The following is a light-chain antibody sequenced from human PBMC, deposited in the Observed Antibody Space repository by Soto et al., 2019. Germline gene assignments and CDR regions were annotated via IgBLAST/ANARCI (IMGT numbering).Light chain of an antibody. CDR3: ASYTRTTTLV. V-gene: IGLV2-14*03. CDR2: DVN. CDR1: SSDVGGYNL. Sequence: QSVLTQPPSASGSPGQSVTISCTGTSSDVGGYNLVSWYQQHPGKAPKLMIYDVNNRPSGISYRFSGSKSGNTASLTISGLQAEDEADYYCASYTRTTTLVFGGGTQLTVL. J-gene: IGLJ2*01.